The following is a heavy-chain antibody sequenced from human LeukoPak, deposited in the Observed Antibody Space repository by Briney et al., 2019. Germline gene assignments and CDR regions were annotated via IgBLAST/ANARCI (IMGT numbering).Heavy chain of an antibody. CDR3: ARGQYYDSSCYYYVY. J-gene: IGHJ4*02. CDR2: INHSGST. Sequence: PSETLSLTCAVYGGSFSGYYWSWIRQPPGKGLEWIGEINHSGSTNYNPSLKSRVTISVDTSKNQFSLKLSPVTAADTAVYYCARGQYYDSSCYYYVYWGQGTLVTVSS. V-gene: IGHV4-34*01. CDR1: GGSFSGYY. D-gene: IGHD3-22*01.